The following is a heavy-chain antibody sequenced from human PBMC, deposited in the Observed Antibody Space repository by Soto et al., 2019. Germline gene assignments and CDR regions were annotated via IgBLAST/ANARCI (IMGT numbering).Heavy chain of an antibody. J-gene: IGHJ4*02. Sequence: QVQLVESGGGLVKPGGSLRLSCAASGFTFSDYYMSWIRQAPGKGLEWVSYISSSGSTLYYADSVKGRFTISRDNAKNSRYLQMNSLRAEDTAVYYCARAAITYYDFWSGPDWGQGTLVNVSS. D-gene: IGHD3-3*01. CDR3: ARAAITYYDFWSGPD. CDR1: GFTFSDYY. V-gene: IGHV3-11*01. CDR2: ISSSGSTL.